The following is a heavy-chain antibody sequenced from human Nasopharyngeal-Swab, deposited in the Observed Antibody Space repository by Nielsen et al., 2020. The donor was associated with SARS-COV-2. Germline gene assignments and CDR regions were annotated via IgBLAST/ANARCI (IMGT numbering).Heavy chain of an antibody. J-gene: IGHJ4*02. CDR2: ITWNSGNK. Sequence: SLKISCAASDFTFENYAMHWVRQPPGKGLEWVSGITWNSGNKGYAESVQARFTISRDNAKNSLYLQMNSLRAEDTALYYCAKARRTDTYGYECFDSWGQGTLVTVSS. V-gene: IGHV3-9*01. CDR3: AKARRTDTYGYECFDS. CDR1: DFTFENYA. D-gene: IGHD5-18*01.